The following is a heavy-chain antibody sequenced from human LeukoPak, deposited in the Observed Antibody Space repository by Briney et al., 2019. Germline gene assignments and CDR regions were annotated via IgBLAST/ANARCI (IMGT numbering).Heavy chain of an antibody. CDR3: ARSLVVVIGSTRFDP. Sequence: SETLSLTCTVSGGSISSYYWSWIRQPPGKGLEWIGYFYYSGSTNYNPSLKSRVTISVDTSKNQFSLKLSSVTAADTAVYCCARSLVVVIGSTRFDPWGQGTLFTVSS. J-gene: IGHJ5*02. CDR2: FYYSGST. CDR1: GGSISSYY. V-gene: IGHV4-59*01. D-gene: IGHD2-21*01.